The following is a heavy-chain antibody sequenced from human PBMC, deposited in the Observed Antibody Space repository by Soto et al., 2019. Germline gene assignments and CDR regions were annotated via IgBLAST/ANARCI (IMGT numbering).Heavy chain of an antibody. J-gene: IGHJ4*02. V-gene: IGHV4-31*03. D-gene: IGHD5-18*01. CDR2: IYYSGST. Sequence: SETLSLPCTVSGGSISRGGYYWSWIRQHPGKGLEWIGYIYYSGSTYYNPSLKSRVTISVDTSKNQFSLKLSSVTAADTAVYYCARDSSSGYSYGYGLDYWGQGTLVTVSS. CDR3: ARDSSSGYSYGYGLDY. CDR1: GGSISRGGYY.